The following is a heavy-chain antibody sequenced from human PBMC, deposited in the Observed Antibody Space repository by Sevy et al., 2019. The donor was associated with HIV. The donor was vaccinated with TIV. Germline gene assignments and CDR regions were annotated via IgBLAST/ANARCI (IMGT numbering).Heavy chain of an antibody. CDR2: IYYSGST. CDR3: ARVRYYGSGSYYNVKNYYYYYGMDV. J-gene: IGHJ6*02. Sequence: SETLSLTCTASGGSISSYYWSWIRQPPGKGLEWIGYIYYSGSTNYNPSLKSRLTITVDTSNNQFSLKLSSVTAADTAVYYCARVRYYGSGSYYNVKNYYYYYGMDVWGQGTTVTVSS. CDR1: GGSISSYY. V-gene: IGHV4-59*01. D-gene: IGHD3-10*01.